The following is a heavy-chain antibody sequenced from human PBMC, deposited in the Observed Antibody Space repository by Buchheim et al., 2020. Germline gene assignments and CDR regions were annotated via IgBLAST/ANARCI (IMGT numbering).Heavy chain of an antibody. J-gene: IGHJ5*02. CDR1: GFTFSSYS. CDR2: ISSSSSYI. CDR3: ARDAVMPAPPNYYDSSGYGWFDP. D-gene: IGHD3-22*01. V-gene: IGHV3-21*01. Sequence: EVQLVESGGGLVKPGGSLRLSCAASGFTFSSYSMNWVRQAPGKGLEWVSSISSSSSYIYYADSVKGRFTISRDNAKNSLYPQMNSLRAEDTAVYYCARDAVMPAPPNYYDSSGYGWFDPWGQGTL.